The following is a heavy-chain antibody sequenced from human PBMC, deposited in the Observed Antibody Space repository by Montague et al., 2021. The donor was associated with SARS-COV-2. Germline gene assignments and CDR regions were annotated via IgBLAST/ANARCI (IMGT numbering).Heavy chain of an antibody. V-gene: IGHV4-61*08. Sequence: LVKPTQTLTLTCTFSGFSLSTSGMCVSWIRQPPGKGLEWIGYXYYXGSTSYNPSLKSRVTISVDTSKNQFSLKLSSVTAADTAVYYCARVFPRWLQFDPYFDYWGQGTLVTVSS. J-gene: IGHJ4*02. D-gene: IGHD5-24*01. CDR2: XYYXGST. CDR1: GFSLSTSGMC. CDR3: ARVFPRWLQFDPYFDY.